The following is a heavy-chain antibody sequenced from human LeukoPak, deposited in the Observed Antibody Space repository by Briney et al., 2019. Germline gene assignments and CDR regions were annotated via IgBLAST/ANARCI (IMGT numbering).Heavy chain of an antibody. CDR3: ARDGYYDSSGQNTYGMDV. CDR1: GFTVSSNY. CDR2: IYSGGST. Sequence: GGSLRLSCAASGFTVSSNYMSWVRQAPGKGLEWVSVIYSGGSTYYADSVKGRFTISRNNSKNTLYLQMNSLRAEDTAVYYCARDGYYDSSGQNTYGMDVWGQGTTVTVSS. D-gene: IGHD3-22*01. J-gene: IGHJ6*02. V-gene: IGHV3-66*01.